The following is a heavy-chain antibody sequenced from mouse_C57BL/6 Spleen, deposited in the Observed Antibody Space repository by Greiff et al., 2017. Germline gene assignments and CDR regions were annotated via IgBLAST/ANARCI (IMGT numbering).Heavy chain of an antibody. CDR3: AGEGYYGSSCYYYAMDD. V-gene: IGHV1-78*01. CDR1: GYTFTDYT. CDR2: IYPSYGST. J-gene: IGHJ4*01. D-gene: IGHD1-1*01. Sequence: VQLQQSDAELVKPGASVKISCKASGYTFTDYTIHWMKQRTGQGLEWIGYIYPSYGSTKYNEKFKGKATLTADQSSSTAYMQLNSLTSEDSAVYCCAGEGYYGSSCYYYAMDDWGQGTSVTVSS.